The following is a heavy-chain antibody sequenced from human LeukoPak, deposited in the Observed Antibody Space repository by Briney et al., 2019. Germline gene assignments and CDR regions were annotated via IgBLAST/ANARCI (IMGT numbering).Heavy chain of an antibody. CDR1: SGSFSDYY. V-gene: IGHV4-34*01. J-gene: IGHJ4*02. CDR3: ARDRGDYGDYVFDY. Sequence: SETLSLTCAVYSGSFSDYYWSWLRQPPGKGLEWIGEINHSGSTNYNPSLKSRVTISVDTSKNQFSLKLSSVTAADTAVYYCARDRGDYGDYVFDYWGQGTLVTVSS. CDR2: INHSGST. D-gene: IGHD4-17*01.